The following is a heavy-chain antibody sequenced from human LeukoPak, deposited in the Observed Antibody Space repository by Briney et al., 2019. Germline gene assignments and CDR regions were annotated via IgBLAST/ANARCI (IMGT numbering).Heavy chain of an antibody. CDR3: ARRPRAAAGRGWFDP. Sequence: TSETLSLTCTVSGGSISSSSYYWGWIRQPPGKGLEWIGSIYYSGSTYYNPSLKSRVTISVDTSKNQFSLKLSSVTAADTAVYYCARRPRAAAGRGWFDPWGQGTLVTVSS. J-gene: IGHJ5*02. D-gene: IGHD6-13*01. V-gene: IGHV4-39*07. CDR2: IYYSGST. CDR1: GGSISSSSYY.